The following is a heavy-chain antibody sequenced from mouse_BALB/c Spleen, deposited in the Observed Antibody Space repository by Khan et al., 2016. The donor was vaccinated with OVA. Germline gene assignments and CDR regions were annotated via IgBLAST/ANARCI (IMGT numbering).Heavy chain of an antibody. CDR3: ERDGGSHWNDGCFDY. V-gene: IGHV1-4*01. J-gene: IGHJ3*01. CDR1: GYTFTNYT. Sequence: QVQLKQSGAELARPGASVKMSCKASGYTFTNYTINWIKKTPGQGLEWIGYINPSNGYTNYNQKFKDKATLTTDKSSTTAYMQLSSLTSDKAAGENCERDGGSHWNDGCFDYWGQGTLVTVSA. D-gene: IGHD2-12*01. CDR2: INPSNGYT.